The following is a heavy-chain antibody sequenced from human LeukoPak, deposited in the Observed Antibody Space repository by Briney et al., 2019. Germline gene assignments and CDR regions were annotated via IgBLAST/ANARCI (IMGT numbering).Heavy chain of an antibody. D-gene: IGHD3-22*01. J-gene: IGHJ4*02. V-gene: IGHV3-30*04. CDR1: GFTFSSYA. Sequence: PGRTLRLSCAASGFTFSSYAMHWVRQAPGKGLEWVALIPYDGSNKYYADSVKGRFTVSRDNSKNTLYLQMNSLRAEDTAVYYCARGANYYDSSGSKTGDYWGQGTLVTVSS. CDR3: ARGANYYDSSGSKTGDY. CDR2: IPYDGSNK.